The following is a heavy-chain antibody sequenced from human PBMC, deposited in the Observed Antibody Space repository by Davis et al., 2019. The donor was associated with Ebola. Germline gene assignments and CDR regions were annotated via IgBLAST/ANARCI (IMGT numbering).Heavy chain of an antibody. V-gene: IGHV1-18*01. CDR2: ISAYNGNT. D-gene: IGHD3-22*01. J-gene: IGHJ6*02. CDR1: GYTFTSYG. CDR3: ARADYYDSSGYYYYYGMDV. Sequence: ASVKVSCKASGYTFTSYGISWVRQAPGQGLEWMGWISAYNGNTNYAQKLQGRVTMTTDTSTSTAYMELRSLGSDDTAVYYCARADYYDSSGYYYYYGMDVWGQGTTVTVSS.